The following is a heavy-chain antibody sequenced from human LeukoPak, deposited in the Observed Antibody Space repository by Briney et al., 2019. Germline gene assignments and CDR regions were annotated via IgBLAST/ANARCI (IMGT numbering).Heavy chain of an antibody. Sequence: PSETLSLTCTVSGGSISSYYWSWIRQPAGKGLEWIGRIYTSGSTNYNPSLKSRVTMSVDTSKNQFSLKLSSVTAADTAVYYCGRDRYSSGKYNWFDPWGQGTLVTVSS. D-gene: IGHD6-19*01. J-gene: IGHJ5*02. CDR2: IYTSGST. V-gene: IGHV4-4*07. CDR1: GGSISSYY. CDR3: GRDRYSSGKYNWFDP.